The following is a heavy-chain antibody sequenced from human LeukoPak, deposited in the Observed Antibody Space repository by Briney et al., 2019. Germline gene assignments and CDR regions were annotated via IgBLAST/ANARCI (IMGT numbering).Heavy chain of an antibody. V-gene: IGHV3-33*01. Sequence: PGGSLRLSCAASEFTFTTYGMHWVRQAPGKGLEWEAFIYYDGSNIYYADYVKGRFTISRDISRNTLYLQMDSLRAEDTAIYYCARDWKTNSFDYWGQGTLVTVSS. CDR1: EFTFTTYG. CDR3: ARDWKTNSFDY. D-gene: IGHD1-1*01. CDR2: IYYDGSNI. J-gene: IGHJ4*02.